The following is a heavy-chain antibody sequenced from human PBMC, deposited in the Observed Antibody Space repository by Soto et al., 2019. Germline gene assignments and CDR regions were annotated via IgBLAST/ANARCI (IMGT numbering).Heavy chain of an antibody. CDR2: MNPNSGNT. CDR3: ASEHQVRGFAP. V-gene: IGHV1-8*01. Sequence: QVQLVQSGAEVKKPGASVKVSCKASGYTFISYDINWVRQATGQGLEWMGWMNPNSGNTGYAQKFQGRVTMTRNTSITTAYMELSSLRSEDTAIYYCASEHQVRGFAPWGQGSLVTVSS. CDR1: GYTFISYD. D-gene: IGHD6-13*01. J-gene: IGHJ5*02.